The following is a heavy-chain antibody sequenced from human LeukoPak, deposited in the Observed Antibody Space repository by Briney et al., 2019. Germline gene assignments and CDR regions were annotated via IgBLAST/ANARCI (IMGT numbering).Heavy chain of an antibody. Sequence: GGSLRLSCAASGFTFSSYWMSWVSQAPGKGLEWVANIKQDGSEKYYVDSVKGRFTISRDNAKNSLYLQMNSLRAEDTAVYYCARDRCSGGSCYPSKYYGMDVWGKGTTVTVSS. CDR1: GFTFSSYW. V-gene: IGHV3-7*03. CDR3: ARDRCSGGSCYPSKYYGMDV. CDR2: IKQDGSEK. J-gene: IGHJ6*04. D-gene: IGHD2-15*01.